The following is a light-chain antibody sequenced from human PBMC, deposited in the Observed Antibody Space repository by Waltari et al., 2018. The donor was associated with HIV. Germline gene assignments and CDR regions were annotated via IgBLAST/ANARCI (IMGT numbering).Light chain of an antibody. V-gene: IGLV2-11*01. J-gene: IGLJ2*01. CDR2: DVS. Sequence: QSALTQPRSVSGSPGQSVTIPCPGSSSDVGGYNYVSWYQQHPTKAPKPIIYDVSERPSGVPDRFSGSKSGNRASLTISGLQAEDEADYYCYSYAGSLLFGGGTKLTVL. CDR3: YSYAGSLL. CDR1: SSDVGGYNY.